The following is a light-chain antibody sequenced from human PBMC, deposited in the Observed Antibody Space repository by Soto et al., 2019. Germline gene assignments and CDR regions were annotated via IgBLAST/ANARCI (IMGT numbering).Light chain of an antibody. V-gene: IGKV1-5*01. CDR3: QQYNSYPRT. CDR2: DAS. J-gene: IGKJ1*01. CDR1: QSISSW. Sequence: DIQMTQSPSTLSASVGDRVTITCRASQSISSWLAWYQHKPGKAPKFLIYDASTLQSGVPSRFSGSGSGTEFTLTISSLQPDDSGTYYCQQYNSYPRTLGQGTKVDIK.